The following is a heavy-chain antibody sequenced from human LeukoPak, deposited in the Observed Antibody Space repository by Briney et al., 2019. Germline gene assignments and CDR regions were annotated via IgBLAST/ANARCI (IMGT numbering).Heavy chain of an antibody. CDR1: GGSISSYY. CDR3: ARTSIAAHNWFDP. D-gene: IGHD6-6*01. Sequence: SETLSLTCTVSGGSISSYYWSWIRQPPGKGLEWIGYIYHSGSTNYNPSLKSRVTISVDTSKNQFSLKLSSVTAADTAVYYCARTSIAAHNWFDPWGQGTLVTVSS. V-gene: IGHV4-59*01. CDR2: IYHSGST. J-gene: IGHJ5*02.